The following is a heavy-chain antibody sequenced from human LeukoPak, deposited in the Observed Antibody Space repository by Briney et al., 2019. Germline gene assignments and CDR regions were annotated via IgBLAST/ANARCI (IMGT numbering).Heavy chain of an antibody. J-gene: IGHJ4*02. CDR3: ARGRDTVVVEAASRYFDY. Sequence: QPGGSLRLSCAASGCIFSKSWMHWVRQAPGKGLVWVSRTDGSSTTYADSVKGRFSVSRDNAQNTLYLQMNSLRAEDTAVYYCARGRDTVVVEAASRYFDYWGQGTPVSVSS. CDR2: TDGSST. D-gene: IGHD2-15*01. CDR1: GCIFSKSW. V-gene: IGHV3-74*01.